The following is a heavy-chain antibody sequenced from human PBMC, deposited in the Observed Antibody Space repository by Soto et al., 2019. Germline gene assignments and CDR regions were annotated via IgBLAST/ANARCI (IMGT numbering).Heavy chain of an antibody. CDR3: ARDRYCGGDCYPTMAPSKYDYSDGIDV. CDR1: GGTFSSYA. CDR2: IIPIFGTA. J-gene: IGHJ6*02. V-gene: IGHV1-69*13. D-gene: IGHD2-21*02. Sequence: SVKVSCKASGGTFSSYAISWVRQAPGQGLEWMGGIIPIFGTANYAQKFQGRVTITADESTSTAYMELSSLRSEDTDVYYCARDRYCGGDCYPTMAPSKYDYSDGIDVWGQGTTVTVSS.